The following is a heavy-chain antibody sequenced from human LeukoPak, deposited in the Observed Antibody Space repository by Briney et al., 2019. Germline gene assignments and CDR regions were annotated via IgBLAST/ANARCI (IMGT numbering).Heavy chain of an antibody. V-gene: IGHV1-8*01. CDR3: ARGRAYSEYYYYYYYMDV. D-gene: IGHD5-18*01. CDR1: GYTFTSYD. Sequence: GASVKVSCKASGYTFTSYDINWVRQATGQGLEWMGWMNPNSGNTGYAQKFQGRVTMTRNTSISTAYMELSSLRSEDTAVYYCARGRAYSEYYYYYYYMDVWGKGTTVTVSS. CDR2: MNPNSGNT. J-gene: IGHJ6*03.